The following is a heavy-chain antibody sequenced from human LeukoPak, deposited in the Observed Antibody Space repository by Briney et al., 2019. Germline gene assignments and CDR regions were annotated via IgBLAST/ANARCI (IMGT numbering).Heavy chain of an antibody. V-gene: IGHV4-34*01. D-gene: IGHD1-26*01. CDR1: GGSFSGYY. Sequence: SETLSLTCAVYGGSFSGYYWSWIRQPPGKGLEWIGEINHSGSTNYNPSLKSRVTISVDTSKNQFSLKLSSVTAADTVVYYCARAYPLVGANDYWGQGTLVTVSS. CDR3: ARAYPLVGANDY. J-gene: IGHJ4*02. CDR2: INHSGST.